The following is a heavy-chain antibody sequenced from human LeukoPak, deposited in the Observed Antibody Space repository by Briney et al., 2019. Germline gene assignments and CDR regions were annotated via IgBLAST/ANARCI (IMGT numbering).Heavy chain of an antibody. CDR1: GFTFSTYA. CDR2: ITGSGGAT. CDR3: ARVAAGKINYFDY. J-gene: IGHJ4*02. Sequence: PGGSLRLSCAASGFTFSTYAVNWVRQAPGKGLEWVSAITGSGGATYYADSVKGRFTISRDNSKNTLYLQMNSLRAEDTAVYYCARVAAGKINYFDYWGQGTLVTVSS. V-gene: IGHV3-23*01. D-gene: IGHD6-19*01.